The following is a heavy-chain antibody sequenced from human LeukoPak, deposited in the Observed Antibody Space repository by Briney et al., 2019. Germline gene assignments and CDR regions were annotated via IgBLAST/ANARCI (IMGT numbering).Heavy chain of an antibody. CDR2: INSDGTST. CDR3: AFGYSGYDYFNY. J-gene: IGHJ4*02. V-gene: IGHV3-74*01. CDR1: GFIFSNYW. D-gene: IGHD5-12*01. Sequence: PGGSLRLSCAASGFIFSNYWIHWVRQAPGKGLVWVSRINSDGTSTSYADSVKGRFTISRDNAKNTLYLQMNSLRAEDTAVYYCAFGYSGYDYFNYWGQGTLVTVSS.